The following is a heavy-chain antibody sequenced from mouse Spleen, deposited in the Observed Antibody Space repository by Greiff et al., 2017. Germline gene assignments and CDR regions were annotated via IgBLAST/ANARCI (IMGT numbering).Heavy chain of an antibody. CDR2: INPSTGGT. Sequence: EVQLQQSGPELVKPGASVKISCKASGYTFTGYYMNWVKQSPEKSLEWIGEINPSTGGTTYNQKFKAKATLTVDKSSSTAYMQLKSLTSEDSAVYVCAPFYCEYDGGFAYWGQGTPVTVSA. J-gene: IGHJ3*01. D-gene: IGHD2-4*01. CDR3: APFYCEYDGGFAY. V-gene: IGHV1-42*01. CDR1: GYTFTGYY.